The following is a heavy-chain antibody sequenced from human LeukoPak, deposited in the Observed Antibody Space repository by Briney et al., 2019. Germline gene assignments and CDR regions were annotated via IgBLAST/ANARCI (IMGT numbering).Heavy chain of an antibody. D-gene: IGHD1-26*01. CDR3: ARADSGELLPIDY. J-gene: IGHJ4*02. Sequence: ASVKVSCKASGGTFSSYAISWVRQAPGQGLEWMGGIIPIFGTANYAQKFRGRVTITADESTSTAYMELRSLRSDDTAVYYCARADSGELLPIDYWGQGTLVTVSS. CDR1: GGTFSSYA. CDR2: IIPIFGTA. V-gene: IGHV1-69*01.